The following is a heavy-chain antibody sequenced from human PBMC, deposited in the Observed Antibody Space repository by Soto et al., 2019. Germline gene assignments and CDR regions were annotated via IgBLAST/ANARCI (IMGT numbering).Heavy chain of an antibody. CDR2: ISWNSGSI. J-gene: IGHJ6*03. CDR1: GFTFDDYA. V-gene: IGHV3-9*01. Sequence: GGSLRLSCAASGFTFDDYAMHWVRQAPGKGLEWVSGISWNSGSIGYADSVKGRFTISRDNAKNSLYLQMNSLRAEDTALYYCAKAKSSSSSGYYYYYMDVWGKGTTVTVSS. D-gene: IGHD6-6*01. CDR3: AKAKSSSSSGYYYYYMDV.